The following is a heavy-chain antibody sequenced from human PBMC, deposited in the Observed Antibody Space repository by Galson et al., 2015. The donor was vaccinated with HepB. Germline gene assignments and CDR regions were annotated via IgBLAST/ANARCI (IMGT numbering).Heavy chain of an antibody. CDR1: GFTFSSYS. J-gene: IGHJ3*02. Sequence: SLRLSCAASGFTFSSYSMNWVRQAPGKGLEWVSSISSSSSYIYYADSVKGRFTISRDNAKNSLYLQMNSLRAEDTAVYYCARDFTQSSGYYFDAFDIWGQGTMVTVSS. D-gene: IGHD3-22*01. V-gene: IGHV3-21*01. CDR3: ARDFTQSSGYYFDAFDI. CDR2: ISSSSSYI.